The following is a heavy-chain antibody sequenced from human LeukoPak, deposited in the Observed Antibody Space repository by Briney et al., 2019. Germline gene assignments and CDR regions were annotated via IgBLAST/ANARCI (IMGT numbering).Heavy chain of an antibody. CDR3: ARSPENYDVLTGYYGWYFDL. CDR2: INSDGRTT. D-gene: IGHD3-9*01. J-gene: IGHJ2*01. Sequence: PGGSLRLSCATSGVTFTNYWMVWVRQAPGKGLVWVSRINSDGRTTNYADSVKGRFTISRDNAKNTLYLQMKSLRAEDTAVYYCARSPENYDVLTGYYGWYFDLWGRGTLVTVSS. V-gene: IGHV3-74*01. CDR1: GVTFTNYW.